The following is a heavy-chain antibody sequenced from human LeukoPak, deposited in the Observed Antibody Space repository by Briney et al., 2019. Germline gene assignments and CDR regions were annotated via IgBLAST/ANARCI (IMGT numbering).Heavy chain of an antibody. CDR3: TTDGYCSSTSCYEYFDY. CDR1: GFTFSNAW. Sequence: GGSLRLSCAASGFTFSNAWMSWVRQAPGKGLEWVGRIKCKTDGGTTDYAAPVKGRFTISRDDSKNTLYLQMNSLKTEDTAVYYCTTDGYCSSTSCYEYFDYWGQGTLVTVSS. V-gene: IGHV3-15*01. CDR2: IKCKTDGGTT. D-gene: IGHD2-2*03. J-gene: IGHJ4*02.